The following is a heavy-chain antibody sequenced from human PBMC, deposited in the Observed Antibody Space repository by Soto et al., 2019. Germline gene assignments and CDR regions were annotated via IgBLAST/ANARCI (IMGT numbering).Heavy chain of an antibody. V-gene: IGHV6-1*01. CDR2: TYYRSKWYN. Sequence: PSQALSLTGAISGDSVSSNSAACNWIRQSPSKSLEWLGRTYYRSKWYNDYAVSVKSRITINPDTSKNQFSLQLNSVTPEDTAVYYCAREDSCSSCSHDPYNWFAPSSQRTLVPVSS. CDR3: AREDSCSSCSHDPYNWFAP. D-gene: IGHD2-21*01. J-gene: IGHJ5*02. CDR1: GDSVSSNSAA.